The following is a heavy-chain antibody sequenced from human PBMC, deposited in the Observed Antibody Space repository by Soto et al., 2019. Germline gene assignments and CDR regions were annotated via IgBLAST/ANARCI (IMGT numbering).Heavy chain of an antibody. CDR2: ISPYNHYT. CDR1: GYTFTSYG. Sequence: ASVKVSCKASGYTFTSYGISWVRQAPGQGLEWMGWISPYNHYTNYAQKLQGRVTMTTDTSTSTAYMELRSLRSDDTAVYYCARDSGSGSYYDRFDYWGQGTLVTVS. V-gene: IGHV1-18*01. J-gene: IGHJ4*02. CDR3: ARDSGSGSYYDRFDY. D-gene: IGHD1-26*01.